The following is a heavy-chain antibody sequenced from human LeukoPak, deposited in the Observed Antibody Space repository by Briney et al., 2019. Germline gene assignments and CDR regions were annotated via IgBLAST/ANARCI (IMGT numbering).Heavy chain of an antibody. V-gene: IGHV4-31*03. J-gene: IGHJ5*02. CDR1: GGSISSGGYY. CDR2: IYYSGST. CDR3: ARGVGPGNWFDP. Sequence: SETLSLTCTVSGGSISSGGYYWSWIRQHPGKGLEWIGYIYYSGSTYYNPSLKSRVTISVDTSKNQFSLKLSSVTAADTAVYYCARGVGPGNWFDPWGQGTLVTVSS.